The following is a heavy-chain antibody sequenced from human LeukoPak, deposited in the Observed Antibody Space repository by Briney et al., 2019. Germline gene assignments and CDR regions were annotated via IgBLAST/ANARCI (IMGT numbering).Heavy chain of an antibody. CDR2: ISGSGGST. J-gene: IGHJ4*02. CDR3: AKDRQGSGWPFDY. V-gene: IGHV3-23*01. D-gene: IGHD6-19*01. Sequence: LPGGSLRLSCAASGFTFSSYSMNWVRQAPGKGLEWVSAISGSGGSTYYADSVKGRFTISRDNSKNTLYLQMNSLRAEDTAVYYCAKDRQGSGWPFDYWGQGTLVTVSS. CDR1: GFTFSSYS.